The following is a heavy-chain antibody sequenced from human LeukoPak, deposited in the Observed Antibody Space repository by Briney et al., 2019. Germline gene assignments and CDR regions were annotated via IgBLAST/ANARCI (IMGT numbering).Heavy chain of an antibody. CDR3: ARDVASSGWPDAFDI. Sequence: GGSLRLSCAASGFTVSSNYMSWVRQAPGKGLEWVSVIYSGGSTYYADSVKGRFTISRDNSKNTLYLQMNSLRAEDTAVYYCARDVASSGWPDAFDIWGQGTMVTVSS. CDR2: IYSGGST. CDR1: GFTVSSNY. J-gene: IGHJ3*02. D-gene: IGHD6-19*01. V-gene: IGHV3-53*01.